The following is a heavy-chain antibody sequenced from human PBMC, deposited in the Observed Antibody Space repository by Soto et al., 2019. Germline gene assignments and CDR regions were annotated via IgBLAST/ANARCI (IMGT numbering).Heavy chain of an antibody. J-gene: IGHJ6*02. D-gene: IGHD6-19*01. CDR2: IYANGDT. Sequence: SKTLSLTCTVAGGSISSYYWNWIRQPAGKGLESIGLIYANGDTNYNPSLKSRVTMSVDTSKNQFYLEVTSVTAADTAVYYFARAFYGDTSSGYYYYGLDVWGQGTTVTGSS. CDR1: GGSISSYY. CDR3: ARAFYGDTSSGYYYYGLDV. V-gene: IGHV4-4*07.